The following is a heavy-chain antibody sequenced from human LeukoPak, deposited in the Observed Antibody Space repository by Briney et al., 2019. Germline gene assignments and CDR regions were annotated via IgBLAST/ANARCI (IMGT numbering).Heavy chain of an antibody. Sequence: GASVKVSCKASGYTFTSYGISWVRQAPGQGLEWMGWISAYNGNTNYAQKLQGRVTMTTDTSTSTAYMELRSLRSDDTAVYYCAREEYCTNGVCYTHAFDIWGQGTMVTVSS. D-gene: IGHD2-8*01. V-gene: IGHV1-18*01. J-gene: IGHJ3*02. CDR2: ISAYNGNT. CDR3: AREEYCTNGVCYTHAFDI. CDR1: GYTFTSYG.